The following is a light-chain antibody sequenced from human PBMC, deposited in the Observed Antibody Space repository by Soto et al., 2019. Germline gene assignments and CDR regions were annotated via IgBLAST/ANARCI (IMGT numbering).Light chain of an antibody. V-gene: IGKV3-15*01. CDR3: QQYNNWPRT. CDR2: AAS. CDR1: QSISSD. Sequence: EIVMTQSPATLSVSPGERATLSCRASQSISSDLAWYQQKPGQAPRLLIYAASTRAIGIPARFSGSGSGTEFTLTISSLQSEDFAVYYCQQYNNWPRTFGQGTKVDIK. J-gene: IGKJ1*01.